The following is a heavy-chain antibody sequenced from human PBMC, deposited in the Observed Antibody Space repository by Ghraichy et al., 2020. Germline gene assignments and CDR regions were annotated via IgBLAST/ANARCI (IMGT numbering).Heavy chain of an antibody. CDR2: INPNSGGT. CDR3: ARDKITKYYFDY. J-gene: IGHJ4*02. V-gene: IGHV1-2*02. D-gene: IGHD1-14*01. CDR1: GYTFTGYY. Sequence: ASVKVSCKASGYTFTGYYVHWVRQAPGQGLEWMGWINPNSGGTNYAQKFQGRVTMTRDTSISTAYMELSGLRSDDTAVYYCARDKITKYYFDYWGQGTLVTVSS.